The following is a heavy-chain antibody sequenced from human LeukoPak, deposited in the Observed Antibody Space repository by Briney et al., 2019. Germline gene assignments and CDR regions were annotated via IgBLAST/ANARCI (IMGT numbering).Heavy chain of an antibody. CDR2: INHSGST. CDR1: GGSFSGYY. CDR3: ARVTGYMIEDYFDY. D-gene: IGHD3-22*01. J-gene: IGHJ4*02. V-gene: IGHV4-34*01. Sequence: PSETLSLTCAVYGGSFSGYYWSWIRQPPGKGLEWIGEINHSGSTSYNPSLKSRVTISVETSKNQFSLKLSSVTAADTAVYYCARVTGYMIEDYFDYWGQGTLVTVSS.